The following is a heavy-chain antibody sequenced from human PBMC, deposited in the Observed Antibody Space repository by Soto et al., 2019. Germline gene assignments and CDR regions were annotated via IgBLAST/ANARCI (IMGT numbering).Heavy chain of an antibody. J-gene: IGHJ3*02. D-gene: IGHD4-17*01. CDR2: IIPILGIA. Sequence: SVKVSCKASGGTFSSYTISWVRQAPGQGLEWMGRIIPILGIANYAQKFQGRVTITADKSTSTAYMELSSLRSEDTAVYYCASMTTVTTGNLYDAFDIWGQGTMVTVSS. CDR1: GGTFSSYT. CDR3: ASMTTVTTGNLYDAFDI. V-gene: IGHV1-69*02.